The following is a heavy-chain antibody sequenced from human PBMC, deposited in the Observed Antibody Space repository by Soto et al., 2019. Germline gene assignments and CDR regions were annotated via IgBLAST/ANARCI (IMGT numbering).Heavy chain of an antibody. J-gene: IGHJ3*02. Sequence: QLVESGGGLVQPGGSLRLSCAASGFTFSNYWMTWVRQAPGKGLEWVANIKRDGSGGSYLDSVRGRFTVSRDNARNSLSLQINSLQAEDTALYYWARDVSPGGCGWYFDDFDIWGQGTLVTVSS. CDR2: IKRDGSGG. V-gene: IGHV3-7*01. D-gene: IGHD6-13*01. CDR1: GFTFSNYW. CDR3: ARDVSPGGCGWYFDDFDI.